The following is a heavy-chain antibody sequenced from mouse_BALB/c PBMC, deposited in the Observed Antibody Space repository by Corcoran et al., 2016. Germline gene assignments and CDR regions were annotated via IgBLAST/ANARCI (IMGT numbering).Heavy chain of an antibody. Sequence: EVQLQQSGPELVKPGASVKMSCKASGYTFTSYVMHWVKQKPGQGLEWIGYINPYNDGTKYNEKFKGKATLTSDKSSSTAYMELSSLSSEDSAVYYCARGGYGRGARYYYAMDYWGQGTSVTVSS. CDR3: ARGGYGRGARYYYAMDY. V-gene: IGHV1S136*01. CDR1: GYTFTSYV. CDR2: INPYNDGT. J-gene: IGHJ4*01. D-gene: IGHD1-1*01.